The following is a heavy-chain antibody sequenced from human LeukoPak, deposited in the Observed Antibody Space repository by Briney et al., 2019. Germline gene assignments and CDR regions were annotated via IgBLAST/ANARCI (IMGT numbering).Heavy chain of an antibody. Sequence: ASVKVSCKASGYTFTSYDINWVRQATGQGFEWMGWMNPNSGNTGYVQKFQGRVTMTRNISISTAYMELSSLRSEDTAVYYCARGCSSTSCYVNLNWFDPWGQGTLVTVSS. CDR1: GYTFTSYD. J-gene: IGHJ5*02. V-gene: IGHV1-8*01. CDR3: ARGCSSTSCYVNLNWFDP. D-gene: IGHD2-2*01. CDR2: MNPNSGNT.